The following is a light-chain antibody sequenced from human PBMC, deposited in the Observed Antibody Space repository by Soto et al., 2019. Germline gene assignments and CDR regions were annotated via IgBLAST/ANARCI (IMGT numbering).Light chain of an antibody. Sequence: EIVLTQSPATLSLSPGERATLSCRASQSVSSTYLAWYQQKPGQAPRLLISDASNRATGIPARFSGSGSETDFTLTISSLEPDDSAVYYCQQRSNWPSLTFGGGTKV. J-gene: IGKJ4*01. CDR1: QSVSSTY. CDR3: QQRSNWPSLT. V-gene: IGKV3-11*01. CDR2: DAS.